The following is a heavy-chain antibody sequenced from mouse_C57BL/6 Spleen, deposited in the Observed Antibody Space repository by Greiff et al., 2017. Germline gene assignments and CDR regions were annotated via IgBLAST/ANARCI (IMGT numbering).Heavy chain of an antibody. J-gene: IGHJ1*03. Sequence: QVQLQQSGAELVKPGASVKISCKASGYAFSSYWMNWVKQRPGKGLEWIGQIYPGDGDTNYNGKFKGKATLTADKSSSTAYMQLSSLTSEDSAVYFWARAGTTVGYFDVWGTGTTVTVSS. CDR2: IYPGDGDT. CDR3: ARAGTTVGYFDV. CDR1: GYAFSSYW. D-gene: IGHD1-1*01. V-gene: IGHV1-80*01.